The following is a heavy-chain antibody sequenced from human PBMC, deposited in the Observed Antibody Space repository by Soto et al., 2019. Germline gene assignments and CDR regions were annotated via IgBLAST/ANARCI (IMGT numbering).Heavy chain of an antibody. D-gene: IGHD5-12*01. CDR3: ARGGSIVATDLFDY. CDR1: GYTFTSYD. V-gene: IGHV1-8*01. CDR2: MNPNSGNT. Sequence: EASVKVSCKASGYTFTSYDINCVRQATGQGLEWMGWMNPNSGNTGYAQKFQGRVTMTRNTSISTAYMELSSLRSEDTAVYYCARGGSIVATDLFDYWGQGTLVTVSS. J-gene: IGHJ4*02.